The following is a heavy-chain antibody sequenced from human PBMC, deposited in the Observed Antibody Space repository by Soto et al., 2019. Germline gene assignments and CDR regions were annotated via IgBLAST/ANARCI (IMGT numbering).Heavy chain of an antibody. D-gene: IGHD5-12*01. J-gene: IGHJ6*02. Sequence: PSETLSLTCTVSGGSISSYYWSWIRQPPGKGLEWIGYIYYSGSTNYNPSLKSRVTISVDTSKNQFSLKLSSVTAADTAVYYCERIRGYSYMDYYYYYGMDVWGQGTTVTVSS. CDR2: IYYSGST. CDR1: GGSISSYY. V-gene: IGHV4-59*01. CDR3: ERIRGYSYMDYYYYYGMDV.